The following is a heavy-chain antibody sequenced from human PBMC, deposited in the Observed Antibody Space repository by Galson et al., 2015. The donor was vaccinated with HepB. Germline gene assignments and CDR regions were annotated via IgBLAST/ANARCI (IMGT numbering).Heavy chain of an antibody. V-gene: IGHV1-18*04. Sequence: QSGAEVKKPGASVKVSCKASGYTFTSYGISWVRQAPGQGLEWMGWISAYNGNTNYAQKLQGRVTMTTDTSTSTAYMELRSLRSDDTAVYYCARGKLAGRGYSGYDSFDFDYWGQGTLVTVSS. CDR2: ISAYNGNT. D-gene: IGHD5-12*01. CDR1: GYTFTSYG. J-gene: IGHJ4*02. CDR3: ARGKLAGRGYSGYDSFDFDY.